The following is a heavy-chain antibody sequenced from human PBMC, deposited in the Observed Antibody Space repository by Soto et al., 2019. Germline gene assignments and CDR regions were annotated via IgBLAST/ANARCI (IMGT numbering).Heavy chain of an antibody. CDR2: IYYSGST. Sequence: SETLSLTCTVSGGSISSYYWSWIRQPPGKGLEWIGYIYYSGSTNYNPSLKSRVTISVDTSKNQFSLKLSSVTAADTAVYYCARLLIYCSSTSCYGRFDPWGQGTLVTSPQ. D-gene: IGHD2-2*01. J-gene: IGHJ5*02. V-gene: IGHV4-59*08. CDR1: GGSISSYY. CDR3: ARLLIYCSSTSCYGRFDP.